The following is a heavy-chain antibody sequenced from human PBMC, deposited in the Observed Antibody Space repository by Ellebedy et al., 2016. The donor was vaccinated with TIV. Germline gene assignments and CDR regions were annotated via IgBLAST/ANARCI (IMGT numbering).Heavy chain of an antibody. J-gene: IGHJ5*02. CDR1: GYTFTSYW. CDR2: IDPSDSYT. D-gene: IGHD3-3*01. CDR3: TRRESNYDFWSGFSYWFDP. V-gene: IGHV5-10-1*01. Sequence: GGSLRLSCKGSGYTFTSYWITWVRQMPGKGLEWMGRIDPSDSYTNYSPSFQGHVTISADKSISTAYLQWSSLKASDTGMYYCTRRESNYDFWSGFSYWFDPWGQGTLVTVSS.